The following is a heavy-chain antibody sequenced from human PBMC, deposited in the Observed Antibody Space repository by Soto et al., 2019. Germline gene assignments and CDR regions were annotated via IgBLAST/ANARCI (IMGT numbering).Heavy chain of an antibody. V-gene: IGHV3-48*01. CDR1: GFTFSGYS. CDR3: ARDRYYGSGIYFYYGMDV. Sequence: GGSLRLSCAASGFTFSGYSMNWVRQAPGKGLEWVSYINSGSSSIDYADSVKGRFTISRDNAKNSLYLQMNSLRAEDTAVYYCARDRYYGSGIYFYYGMDVWGQGTTVTVSS. D-gene: IGHD3-10*01. CDR2: INSGSSSI. J-gene: IGHJ6*02.